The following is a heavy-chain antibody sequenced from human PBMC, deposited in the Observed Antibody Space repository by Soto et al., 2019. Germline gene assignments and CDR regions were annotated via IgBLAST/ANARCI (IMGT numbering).Heavy chain of an antibody. CDR1: GYTFTSYG. V-gene: IGHV1-18*01. CDR3: ARDTYYYDSSGYYSYAFDI. Sequence: ASVKVSCKASGYTFTSYGISWVRRAPGQGLEWMGWISAYNGNTNYAQKLQGRVTMTTDTSTSTAYMELRSLRSDDTAVYYCARDTYYYDSSGYYSYAFDIWGQGKMVTVSS. D-gene: IGHD3-22*01. J-gene: IGHJ3*02. CDR2: ISAYNGNT.